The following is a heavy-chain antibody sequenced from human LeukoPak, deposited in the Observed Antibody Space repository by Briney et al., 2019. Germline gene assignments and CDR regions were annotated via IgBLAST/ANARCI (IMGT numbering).Heavy chain of an antibody. CDR3: VRSFSGPADY. D-gene: IGHD3-10*01. V-gene: IGHV3-74*01. CDR1: GFTFTTHW. J-gene: IGHJ4*02. CDR2: INTDGTTT. Sequence: GGSLRLSCAASGFTFTTHWFHWVRQAPGKGLVWVSRINTDGTTTNYADSVKGRFTISRDSSKSTLYLQMNSLRAEDTAVYYCVRSFSGPADYWGQGTQVT.